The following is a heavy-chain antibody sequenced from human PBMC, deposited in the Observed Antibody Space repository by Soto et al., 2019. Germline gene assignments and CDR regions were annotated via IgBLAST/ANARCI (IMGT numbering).Heavy chain of an antibody. CDR2: ISAYNGNT. V-gene: IGHV1-18*04. CDR3: AREGYSSSGAYYFDY. CDR1: GYTFTSYG. D-gene: IGHD6-6*01. Sequence: GASVKVSCKASGYTFTSYGISWVRQAPGQGLEWMGWISAYNGNTNYAQKLQGRVTMATDTSTSTAYMELRSLRSDDTAVYYCAREGYSSSGAYYFDYWGQGTLVTVSS. J-gene: IGHJ4*02.